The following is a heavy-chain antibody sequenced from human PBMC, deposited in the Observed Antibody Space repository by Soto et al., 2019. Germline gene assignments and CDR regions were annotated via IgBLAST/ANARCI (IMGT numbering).Heavy chain of an antibody. CDR3: ARGLRDPAAAWFDP. CDR2: IYYSGST. D-gene: IGHD6-13*01. J-gene: IGHJ5*02. V-gene: IGHV4-31*03. CDR1: GGSISSGGYY. Sequence: PSETLSLTCTVSGGSISSGGYYWSWIRQHPGKGLEWIGYIYYSGSTYYNPSLKSRVTISVDTSKNQFSLKLSSVTAADTAVYYRARGLRDPAAAWFDPWGQGTLVTVS.